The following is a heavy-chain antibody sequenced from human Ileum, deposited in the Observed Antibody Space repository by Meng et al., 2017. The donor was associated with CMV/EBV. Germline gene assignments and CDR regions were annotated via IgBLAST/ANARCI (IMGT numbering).Heavy chain of an antibody. CDR3: VRGGSSGTLKYFDY. V-gene: IGHV3-48*03. D-gene: IGHD3-3*01. Sequence: GESLKISCVASGFTFSSYEMNWVRHIPGRGLKWISYISASTSAIYYAASVKGRFTISRDNVKNSLYLLMESLRADDTGIYYCVRGGSSGTLKYFDYWGQGALVTVSS. J-gene: IGHJ4*02. CDR1: GFTFSSYE. CDR2: ISASTSAI.